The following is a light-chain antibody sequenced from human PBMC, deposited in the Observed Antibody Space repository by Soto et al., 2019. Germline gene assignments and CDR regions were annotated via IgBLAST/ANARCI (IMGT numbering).Light chain of an antibody. CDR3: HQYNSWPPRYT. CDR2: AAS. V-gene: IGKV3-15*01. J-gene: IGKJ2*01. CDR1: QSVSSN. Sequence: EVVMTQSPATLSVSPGERATLSCRARQSVSSNLAWYQQKPGQAPRLLIYAASARATGIPARFSGSGSGTEFTLTISGLQSEDFAVYYCHQYNSWPPRYTFGQGTKLEIK.